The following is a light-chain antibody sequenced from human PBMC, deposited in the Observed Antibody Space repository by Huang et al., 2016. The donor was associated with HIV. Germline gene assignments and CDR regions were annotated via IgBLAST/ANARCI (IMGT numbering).Light chain of an antibody. V-gene: IGKV3-15*01. CDR1: QSVSSN. CDR2: GAS. Sequence: EILMTQSPATLSVSPGERATLSCRASQSVSSNLAWYQQKPGQAPRLLIDGASTRATGIPARFSGSGSGTEFTLTISSLQSEDFAVYYCQQYNDWPPYTFGQGTKLEIK. CDR3: QQYNDWPPYT. J-gene: IGKJ2*01.